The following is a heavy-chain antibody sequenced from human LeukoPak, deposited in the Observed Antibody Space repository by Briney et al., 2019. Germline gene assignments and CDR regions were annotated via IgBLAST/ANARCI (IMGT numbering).Heavy chain of an antibody. V-gene: IGHV3-30*18. J-gene: IGHJ4*02. CDR1: GFTFSSYG. D-gene: IGHD3-22*01. CDR3: AKGAYYHDSSGYYTFDY. Sequence: GRSLRLSCAASGFTFSSYGMHWVRQAPGKGLEWVAVISYDGSNKYYADSVKGRFTISRDNSKNTLYLQMNSLRAEDTAVYYCAKGAYYHDSSGYYTFDYWGQGTLVTVSS. CDR2: ISYDGSNK.